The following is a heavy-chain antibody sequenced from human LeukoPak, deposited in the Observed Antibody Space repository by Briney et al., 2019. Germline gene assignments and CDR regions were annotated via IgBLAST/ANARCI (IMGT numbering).Heavy chain of an antibody. Sequence: ASVKVSCKASGYTFTSYGISWVRQAPGQGPEWMGVISPSGGSTTYAQKFQGRVTLTRDMSTSTDYLELSSLISEDTAVYYCARDNSVRDEAWWFNPWGQGTLVTVSS. CDR1: GYTFTSYG. V-gene: IGHV1-46*01. CDR3: ARDNSVRDEAWWFNP. J-gene: IGHJ5*02. D-gene: IGHD5-24*01. CDR2: ISPSGGST.